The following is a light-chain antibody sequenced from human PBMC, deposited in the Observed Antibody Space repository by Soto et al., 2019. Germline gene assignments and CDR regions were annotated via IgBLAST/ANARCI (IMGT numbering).Light chain of an antibody. Sequence: EFVLTQSPGILSLSPGERATLSCRASQSVSRYLAWYQQKPGQAPRLLIYDASNRATGIPARFSGSGSGTDFSLTISSLEPEDFAVYYCQQRSNWPLTFGGGTKVDIK. J-gene: IGKJ4*01. CDR1: QSVSRY. CDR2: DAS. CDR3: QQRSNWPLT. V-gene: IGKV3-11*01.